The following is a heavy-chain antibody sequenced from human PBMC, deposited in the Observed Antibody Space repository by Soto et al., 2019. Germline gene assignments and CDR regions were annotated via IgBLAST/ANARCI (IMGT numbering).Heavy chain of an antibody. D-gene: IGHD2-21*01. CDR3: ARHRAITNYYYYYGMDV. J-gene: IGHJ6*02. CDR1: GYSFTSYW. V-gene: IGHV5-10-1*01. Sequence: GESLKISCKGSGYSFTSYWISWVRQMPGKGLEWMGRIDPSDSYTNYSPSFQGHVTISADKSISTAYLQWSSLKASDTAMYYCARHRAITNYYYYYGMDVWGQGTTVTVSS. CDR2: IDPSDSYT.